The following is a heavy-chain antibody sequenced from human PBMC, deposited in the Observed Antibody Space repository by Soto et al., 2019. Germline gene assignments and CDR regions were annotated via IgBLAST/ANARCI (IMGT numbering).Heavy chain of an antibody. Sequence: QVQLQESGPGLVKPSETLSLTCTVSGGSVSSGSYYWSWIRQPPGKGLEWIGYIYYSGSTNYNPSLKSRFTISVDTSKNQFSLKLSSVTAADTAVYYCARSDYVWGSYRSWFDPWGQGTLVTVSS. V-gene: IGHV4-61*01. D-gene: IGHD3-16*02. CDR3: ARSDYVWGSYRSWFDP. J-gene: IGHJ5*02. CDR1: GGSVSSGSYY. CDR2: IYYSGST.